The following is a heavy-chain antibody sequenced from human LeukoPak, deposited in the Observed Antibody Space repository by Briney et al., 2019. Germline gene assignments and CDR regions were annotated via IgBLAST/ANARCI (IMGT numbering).Heavy chain of an antibody. CDR1: GFTFSSYW. J-gene: IGHJ4*02. D-gene: IGHD3-22*01. Sequence: GGSLRLSCEVSGFTFSSYWMSWVRQAPGKGLEWVANVRQDGREKHYVDSVKGRFTISRDNDKNSVYLEMNSLRVEDTAVYYCARDLNWLFDYWGQGTLVTVSS. CDR3: ARDLNWLFDY. CDR2: VRQDGREK. V-gene: IGHV3-7*01.